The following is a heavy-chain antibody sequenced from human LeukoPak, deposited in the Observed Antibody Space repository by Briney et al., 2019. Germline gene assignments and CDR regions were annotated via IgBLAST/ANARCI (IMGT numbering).Heavy chain of an antibody. CDR2: IYHSGST. J-gene: IGHJ6*03. Sequence: SETLSLTCTLSGYSISSGYYWGLIRPPPGNGLEWIGSIYHSGSTYYNPSLKSRVTISVDTSKNQFSLKLSSVTAADTAVYYCAGRVGYGSGRDYYYMDVWGEGTTVTVSS. CDR1: GYSISSGYY. CDR3: AGRVGYGSGRDYYYMDV. V-gene: IGHV4-38-2*02. D-gene: IGHD3-10*01.